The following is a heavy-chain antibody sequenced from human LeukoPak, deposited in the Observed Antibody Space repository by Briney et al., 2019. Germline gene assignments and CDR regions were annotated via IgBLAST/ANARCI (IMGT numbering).Heavy chain of an antibody. CDR1: GYIFAHNG. CDR2: ISAYNGDT. V-gene: IGHV1-18*01. J-gene: IGHJ6*02. CDR3: AREVSLIAAADPSYYYYYGMDV. Sequence: GASVKVSCTTSGYIFAHNGISWVRQAPGQGPEWMGWISAYNGDTNYAQKLQGRVTMTTDTSTSTAYMELRSLRSDDTAVYYCAREVSLIAAADPSYYYYYGMDVWGQGTTVTVSS. D-gene: IGHD6-13*01.